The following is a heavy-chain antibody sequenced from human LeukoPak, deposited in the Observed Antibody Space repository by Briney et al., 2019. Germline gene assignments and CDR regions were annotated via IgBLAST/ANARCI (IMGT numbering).Heavy chain of an antibody. CDR2: IYYSGST. V-gene: IGHV4-59*01. D-gene: IGHD1-26*01. Sequence: KPSETLSLTCTVSGGSISGYYWTWIRQPPGKGLEWIGYIYYSGSTDYNPSLKSRVTISVDTSKNQFSLKLSSVTAADTAVYYCARYVGPLDIWGPGTMVTVSS. J-gene: IGHJ3*02. CDR3: ARYVGPLDI. CDR1: GGSISGYY.